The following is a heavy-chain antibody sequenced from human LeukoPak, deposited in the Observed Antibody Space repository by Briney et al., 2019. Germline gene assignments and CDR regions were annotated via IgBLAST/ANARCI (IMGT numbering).Heavy chain of an antibody. J-gene: IGHJ6*02. CDR3: ARGPTKELVVPAATPSHSMDV. CDR1: GVTFSSYS. V-gene: IGHV3-21*01. D-gene: IGHD2-2*01. CDR2: ISSSSSYI. Sequence: GGSLRLSCAASGVTFSSYSMNRVRHAPGKGLEWVSSISSSSSYIYYADSVKGRFTISRDNAKNSLYLQMNSLRAEDTAVYYCARGPTKELVVPAATPSHSMDVWGQGTTVTVSS.